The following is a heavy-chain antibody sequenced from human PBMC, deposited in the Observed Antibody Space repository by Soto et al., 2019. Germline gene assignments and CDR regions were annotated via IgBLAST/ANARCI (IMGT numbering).Heavy chain of an antibody. CDR3: ARVVRFCSSPSCRGRNWFDP. CDR2: IYHSGAT. D-gene: IGHD2-2*01. CDR1: GGSISSSNW. J-gene: IGHJ5*02. V-gene: IGHV4-4*02. Sequence: SETLSLTCAVSGGSISSSNWWSWVRQPPGKGLEWIGEIYHSGATYYNPSLKSRVTISVDTSKNQFSLKLSSVTAADTAVYHCARVVRFCSSPSCRGRNWFDPWGQGTLVTVSS.